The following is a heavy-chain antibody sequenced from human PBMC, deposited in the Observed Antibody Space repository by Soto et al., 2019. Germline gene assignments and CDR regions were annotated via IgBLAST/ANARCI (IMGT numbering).Heavy chain of an antibody. D-gene: IGHD3-16*01. CDR2: INPGNGKT. CDR3: AREGGALDI. J-gene: IGHJ3*02. CDR1: GYTFTSFS. Sequence: QAHLVQSGAEVKEPGASVKVSCKASGYTFTSFSIHWVRQAPGQRLEWMGYINPGNGKTRYAQNFQGRVTITTDTSATTVYMELSSLRSEDTTVYYCAREGGALDIWGQGTVVTVSS. V-gene: IGHV1-3*01.